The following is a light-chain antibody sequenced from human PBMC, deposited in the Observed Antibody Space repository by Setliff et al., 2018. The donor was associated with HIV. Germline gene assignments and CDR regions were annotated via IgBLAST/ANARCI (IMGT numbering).Light chain of an antibody. CDR1: RSDVGGYNS. CDR3: SSYTISNSFV. J-gene: IGLJ1*01. V-gene: IGLV2-14*03. CDR2: EVS. Sequence: QSALTQPASVSGSPGQSITISCTGTRSDVGGYNSVSWYQQHPGKVPKVLIYEVSNRPSGVSNRFSGSKSGNTASLTISGLQADDEADYYCSSYTISNSFVFGTGTKVTVL.